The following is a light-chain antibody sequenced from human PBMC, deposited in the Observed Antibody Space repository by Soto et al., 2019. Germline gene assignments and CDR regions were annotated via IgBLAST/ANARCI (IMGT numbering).Light chain of an antibody. CDR2: DVS. CDR3: SSYAGTSTFVV. V-gene: IGLV2-11*01. Sequence: QSALTQPRSVSGSPGQSVTISCTGTSSDVGAYNYVSWYRQVPGKAPKLIIYDVSSRPSGVPDRLSGSKSGNTASLTISGLQAEDEADYYCSSYAGTSTFVVFGGGTKVTVL. J-gene: IGLJ2*01. CDR1: SSDVGAYNY.